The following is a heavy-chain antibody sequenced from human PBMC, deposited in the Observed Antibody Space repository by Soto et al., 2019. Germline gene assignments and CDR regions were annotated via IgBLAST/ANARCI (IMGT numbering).Heavy chain of an antibody. V-gene: IGHV3-21*01. CDR3: SGFSGRACHLNYGMDV. D-gene: IGHD2-21*02. CDR2: ISPSTSHI. Sequence: EVHLVESGGGLVKPGGSLRLSCAVSGFTFSSCTMNWVRQAPGKGLEWVSSISPSTSHIYYADSVKGRFTISRDNAQYSLFLQSNCLRAVDTAVYYWSGFSGRACHLNYGMDVWGQGTTVTVTS. J-gene: IGHJ6*02. CDR1: GFTFSSCT.